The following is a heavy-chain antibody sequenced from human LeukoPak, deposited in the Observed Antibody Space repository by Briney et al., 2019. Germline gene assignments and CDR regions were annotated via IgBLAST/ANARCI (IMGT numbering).Heavy chain of an antibody. Sequence: PGGSLRLSCAASGFTFSSYSMNWVRQAPGKGLEWVSAISGSGGSTYYADSVKGRFTISRDNSKNTLYLQMNSLRAEDTAVYYCAKFVNYYYYYMDVWGKGTTVTVSS. J-gene: IGHJ6*03. V-gene: IGHV3-23*01. CDR2: ISGSGGST. CDR3: AKFVNYYYYYMDV. CDR1: GFTFSSYS.